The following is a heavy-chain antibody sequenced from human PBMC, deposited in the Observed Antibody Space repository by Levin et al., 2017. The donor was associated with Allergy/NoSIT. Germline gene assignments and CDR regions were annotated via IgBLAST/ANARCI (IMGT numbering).Heavy chain of an antibody. V-gene: IGHV3-23*01. CDR3: AKAVIMITQSPSHATDY. D-gene: IGHD3-16*01. J-gene: IGHJ4*02. Sequence: GGSLRLSCAASGFTFSSYAMSWVRQAPGKGLEWVSAISGSGGSTYYADSVKGRFTISRDNSKNTLYLQMNSLRAEDTAVYYCAKAVIMITQSPSHATDYWGQGTLVTVSS. CDR1: GFTFSSYA. CDR2: ISGSGGST.